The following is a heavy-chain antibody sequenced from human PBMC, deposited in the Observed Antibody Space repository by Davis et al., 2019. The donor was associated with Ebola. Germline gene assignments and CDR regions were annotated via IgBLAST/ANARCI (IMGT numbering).Heavy chain of an antibody. D-gene: IGHD2-2*01. Sequence: GESLKISCAASGFTFSNAWMSWVRQAPGKGLEWVGRIKSKTDGGTTDYAAPVKGRFTISRDDSKNTLYLQMNSLKTEDTAVYYCTTAPDIVVVPAVPRDYYYMDVWGKGTTVTVSS. J-gene: IGHJ6*03. CDR3: TTAPDIVVVPAVPRDYYYMDV. CDR2: IKSKTDGGTT. CDR1: GFTFSNAW. V-gene: IGHV3-15*01.